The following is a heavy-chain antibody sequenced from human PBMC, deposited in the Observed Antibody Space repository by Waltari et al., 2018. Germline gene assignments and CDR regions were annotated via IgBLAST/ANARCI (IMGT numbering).Heavy chain of an antibody. V-gene: IGHV4-38-2*01. CDR1: GYSISSGYY. CDR2: IYHSGST. D-gene: IGHD1-26*01. CDR3: ARVGYSGSYLTRYYYGMDV. J-gene: IGHJ6*02. Sequence: QVQLQESGPGLVKPSETLSLTCAVSGYSISSGYYWGWIRQPPGQGLEWIGSIYHSGSTYYNPSLKSRVTISVDTSKNQFSLKLSSVTAADTAVYYCARVGYSGSYLTRYYYGMDVWGQGTTVTVSS.